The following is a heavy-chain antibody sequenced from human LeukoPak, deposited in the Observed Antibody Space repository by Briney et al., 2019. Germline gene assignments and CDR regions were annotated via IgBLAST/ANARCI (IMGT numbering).Heavy chain of an antibody. Sequence: GGSLRLSCAASGFTFSSYSMNWVRQAPGKGLEWVSSISSSSSYIYYADSVKGRFTISRDNAKNSLYLQMNSLRAEDTAVYYCARGNGDYSYYYYGMDVWGQGTTVTVSS. CDR1: GFTFSSYS. CDR3: ARGNGDYSYYYYGMDV. CDR2: ISSSSSYI. V-gene: IGHV3-21*01. D-gene: IGHD4-17*01. J-gene: IGHJ6*02.